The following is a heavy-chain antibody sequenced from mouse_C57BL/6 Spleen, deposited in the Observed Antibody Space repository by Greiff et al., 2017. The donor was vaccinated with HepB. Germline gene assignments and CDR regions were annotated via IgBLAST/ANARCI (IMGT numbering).Heavy chain of an antibody. J-gene: IGHJ4*01. CDR1: GFTFSDYY. CDR2: INYDGSST. D-gene: IGHD2-3*01. Sequence: EVKVVESEGGLVQPGSSMKLSCTASGFTFSDYYMAWVRQVPEKGLEWVANINYDGSSTYYLDSLKSRFIISRDNAKNILYLQMSSLKSEDTATYYCARDTDGSSYYYAMDYWGQGTSVTVSS. CDR3: ARDTDGSSYYYAMDY. V-gene: IGHV5-16*01.